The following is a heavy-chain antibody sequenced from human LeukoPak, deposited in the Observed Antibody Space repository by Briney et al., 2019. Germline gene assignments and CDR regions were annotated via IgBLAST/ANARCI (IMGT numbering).Heavy chain of an antibody. Sequence: SETLSLTCTVSGGSISSGGYYWSWIRQPPGKGLEWIGYIYHSGSTNYNPSLKSRLTISVDTSKNQFSLKLSSVTAADTAVYYCARNAAALDSWGQGTLVTVSS. CDR3: ARNAAALDS. V-gene: IGHV4-61*08. D-gene: IGHD6-13*01. J-gene: IGHJ4*02. CDR1: GGSISSGGYY. CDR2: IYHSGST.